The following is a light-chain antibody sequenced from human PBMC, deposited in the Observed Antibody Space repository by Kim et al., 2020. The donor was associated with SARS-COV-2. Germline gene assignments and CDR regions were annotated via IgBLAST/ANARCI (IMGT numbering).Light chain of an antibody. V-gene: IGLV3-27*01. CDR3: YSVADNIGL. Sequence: VLPGQECRITWTGNVQEKKKHARWIQQETGQAPVLVIYKDTGRPSGIPERFSGSSSGTTVTLTISGAQVDDEADYYCYSVADNIGLFGGGTQLTVL. CDR1: VQEKKKH. CDR2: KDT. J-gene: IGLJ2*01.